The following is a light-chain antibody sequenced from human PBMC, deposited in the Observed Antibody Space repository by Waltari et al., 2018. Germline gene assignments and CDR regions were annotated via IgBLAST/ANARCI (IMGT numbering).Light chain of an antibody. CDR2: WAS. Sequence: LYSSNNKNYVAWYQQKPGQPPKLLIYWASTRESGVPDRFSGSGSGTDFTLTISSLQAEDVAVYYCQQYYSTPPRTFGQGTKVEIK. CDR1: LYSSNNKNY. J-gene: IGKJ1*01. V-gene: IGKV4-1*01. CDR3: QQYYSTPPRT.